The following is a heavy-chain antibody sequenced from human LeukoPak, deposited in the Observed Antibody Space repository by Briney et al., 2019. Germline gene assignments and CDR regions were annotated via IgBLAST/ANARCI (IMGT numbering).Heavy chain of an antibody. CDR2: ISGTGSYI. CDR1: GFTFSSYA. CDR3: ERAHVAITVFGVVHDSDC. D-gene: IGHD3-3*01. Sequence: GGSLRLSCAASGFTFSSYAMNWVRQAPGKGLEWVSSISGTGSYIYYADSVKGRFTISRDNAKNSLFLQMNSLRAEDTAVYYCERAHVAITVFGVVHDSDCWGQGALVTVSS. J-gene: IGHJ4*02. V-gene: IGHV3-21*01.